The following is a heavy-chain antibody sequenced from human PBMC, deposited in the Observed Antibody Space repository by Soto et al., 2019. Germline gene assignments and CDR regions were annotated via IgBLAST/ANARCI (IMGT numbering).Heavy chain of an antibody. Sequence: QVQLEQSGSEVKKSGSSVKVSCKASGYSFSSHAITWVRQAPGQGLEWMGGIIPVFGTPSYVQKFQGRVTISADKSTNTSSLELRSLRSEDTAVYYCARGGALSTSWYWGDGLDSWGQGTQVTVSS. J-gene: IGHJ4*02. CDR1: GYSFSSHA. CDR2: IIPVFGTP. D-gene: IGHD6-13*01. V-gene: IGHV1-69*06. CDR3: ARGGALSTSWYWGDGLDS.